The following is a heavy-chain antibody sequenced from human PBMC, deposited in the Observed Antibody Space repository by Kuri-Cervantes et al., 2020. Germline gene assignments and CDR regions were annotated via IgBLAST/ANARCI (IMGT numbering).Heavy chain of an antibody. CDR3: AGLPYYYYYYMDV. CDR1: GGSVSSSSYY. Sequence: SETLSLTCTVSGGSVSSSSYYWGWIRQPPGKGLEWIGSIYYSGSTYYNPSLESRVTISVDTSKNQFSLKLSSVTAADTAVYYCAGLPYYYYYYMDVWGKGTTGTGSS. V-gene: IGHV4-39*01. CDR2: IYYSGST. J-gene: IGHJ6*03.